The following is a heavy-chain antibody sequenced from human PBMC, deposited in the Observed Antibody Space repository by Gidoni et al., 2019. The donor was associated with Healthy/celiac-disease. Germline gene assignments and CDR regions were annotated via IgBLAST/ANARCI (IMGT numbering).Heavy chain of an antibody. J-gene: IGHJ4*02. CDR2: IIPIFGTA. V-gene: IGHV1-69*01. Sequence: QVQLVQPGAEVKKPGSSVKVSCKASGGTFSSYAISWVLQAPGQGLEWMGGIIPIFGTANYAQKFQGRVTITADESTSTAYMELSSLRSEDTAVYYCARDSDYYRAVAGTERGGYYFDYWGQGTLVTVSS. CDR3: ARDSDYYRAVAGTERGGYYFDY. D-gene: IGHD6-19*01. CDR1: GGTFSSYA.